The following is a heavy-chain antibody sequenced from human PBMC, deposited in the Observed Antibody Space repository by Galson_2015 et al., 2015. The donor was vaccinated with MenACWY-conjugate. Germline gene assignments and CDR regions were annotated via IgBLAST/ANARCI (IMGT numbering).Heavy chain of an antibody. CDR2: IYWDDDK. V-gene: IGHV2-5*02. J-gene: IGHJ4*02. Sequence: PALVKPTQTLTLTCTFSGFSLTTTGVGVAWIRQPPGKALEWLALIYWDDDKRYRLSLRSRLTVTKDTSKNRVVLTMTNVDPVDTATYYCAHSGEYCSRTSCYYFDYWGQGAPVTVSS. CDR3: AHSGEYCSRTSCYYFDY. CDR1: GFSLTTTGVG. D-gene: IGHD2-2*01.